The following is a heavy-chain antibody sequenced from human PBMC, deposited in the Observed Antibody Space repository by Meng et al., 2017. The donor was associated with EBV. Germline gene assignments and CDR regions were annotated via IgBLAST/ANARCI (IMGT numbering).Heavy chain of an antibody. D-gene: IGHD6-6*01. CDR1: GFSRGTRGVG. CDR2: IYWDDDK. J-gene: IGHJ4*02. CDR3: AHIIAARPFDY. V-gene: IGHV2-5*02. Sequence: QIPLKDPGPTRVIPTQTLTLTCTFSGFSRGTRGVGGGCMRQPPGKALEWLALIYWDDDKRYSPSLKSRLTITKDASKNQVVLTMTNMDPVDAATYYCAHIIAARPFDYWGQGTLVTVSS.